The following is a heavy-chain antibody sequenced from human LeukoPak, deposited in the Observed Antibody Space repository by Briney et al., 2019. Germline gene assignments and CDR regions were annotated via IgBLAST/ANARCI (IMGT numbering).Heavy chain of an antibody. Sequence: PGGSLRLSCAASGFTFSSYSMNWVRQAPGKGLEWVSYISSSSSTIYYADSVKGRFTISRDNSKNTLYLQMNSLRAEDTAVYYCAKDGLQLWSPSCYVDYWGQGTLVTVSS. V-gene: IGHV3-48*01. CDR2: ISSSSSTI. CDR3: AKDGLQLWSPSCYVDY. D-gene: IGHD5-18*01. J-gene: IGHJ4*02. CDR1: GFTFSSYS.